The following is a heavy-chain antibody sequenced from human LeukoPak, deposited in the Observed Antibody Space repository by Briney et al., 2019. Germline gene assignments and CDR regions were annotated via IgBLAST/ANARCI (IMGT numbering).Heavy chain of an antibody. CDR1: GYTFTGYY. J-gene: IGHJ4*02. CDR2: INPNSGGT. D-gene: IGHD3-16*01. CDR3: ARTPSPTLGGDRDF. Sequence: GASVKVSCKASGYTFTGYYMHWVRQAPGQGLEWMGRINPNSGGTNYVQKFQGRVTMTRDTSISTAYMELSRLRSDDTAVYYCARTPSPTLGGDRDFWGQGTLVTVSS. V-gene: IGHV1-2*06.